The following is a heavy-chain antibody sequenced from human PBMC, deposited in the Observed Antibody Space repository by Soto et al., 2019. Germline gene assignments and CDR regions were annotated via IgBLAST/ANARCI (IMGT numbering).Heavy chain of an antibody. J-gene: IGHJ6*02. V-gene: IGHV4-34*01. CDR3: ARVGKIYFFSTSCYEPVYYYYYYGMAV. Sequence: SETLSLTCAVYGGSFSGYYWSWIRQPPGKGLEWIEEINHSGNTNYNPSLKSRVTISVDTSKNQYSLKLSSVTAADTAVYYCARVGKIYFFSTSCYEPVYYYYYYGMAVWGQGTTVTVS. CDR1: GGSFSGYY. CDR2: INHSGNT. D-gene: IGHD2-2*01.